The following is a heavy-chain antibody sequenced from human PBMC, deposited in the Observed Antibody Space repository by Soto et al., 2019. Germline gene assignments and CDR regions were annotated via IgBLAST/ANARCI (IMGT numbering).Heavy chain of an antibody. CDR1: GGSFSGYY. CDR3: ASSPSPSSSWYGGVFY. V-gene: IGHV4-34*01. J-gene: IGHJ4*02. Sequence: QVQLQQWGAGLLKPSETLSLTCAVYGGSFSGYYWSWIRQPPGKGLEWIGEINHSGSTNYNPSLKSRVTISVDTSKNQFSLKLSSETAADTAVYYCASSPSPSSSWYGGVFYWGQGTLVTVSS. D-gene: IGHD6-13*01. CDR2: INHSGST.